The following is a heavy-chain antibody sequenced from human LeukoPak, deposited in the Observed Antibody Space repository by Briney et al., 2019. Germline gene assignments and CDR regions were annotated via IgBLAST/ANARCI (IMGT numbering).Heavy chain of an antibody. CDR2: INHSGST. Sequence: SETLSLTCAVYGGSFSGYYWSWIRQPPGKGLEWIGEINHSGSTNYNPSLKSRVTISVDTSKNQFSLKLSSVTAADTAVYYCARDPGELLWGARWFDPWGQGTLVTVSS. V-gene: IGHV4-34*01. CDR1: GGSFSGYY. CDR3: ARDPGELLWGARWFDP. D-gene: IGHD1-26*01. J-gene: IGHJ5*02.